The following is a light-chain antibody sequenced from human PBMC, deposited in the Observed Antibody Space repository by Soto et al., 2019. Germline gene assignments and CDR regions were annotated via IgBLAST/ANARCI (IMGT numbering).Light chain of an antibody. CDR1: QGISSY. Sequence: DIQMTQSPSSLSASVGDRVTISCRASQGISSYLNWYQQKPGKAPKLLIYAASSLQRGVPSRFSGSGSGTDFTLTISSLQPEDFAIYHCQQSYSTPHMFGQGTKVDIK. J-gene: IGKJ1*01. V-gene: IGKV1-39*01. CDR3: QQSYSTPHM. CDR2: AAS.